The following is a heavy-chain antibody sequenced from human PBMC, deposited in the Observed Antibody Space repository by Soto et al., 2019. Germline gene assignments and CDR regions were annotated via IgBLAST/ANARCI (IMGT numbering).Heavy chain of an antibody. CDR2: IYYSGST. V-gene: IGHV4-59*08. CDR3: ARRITMVRGVRYNWFDP. CDR1: GGSISSYY. Sequence: SETLSLTCTVSGGSISSYYWSWIRQPPGKGLEWIGYIYYSGSTNYNPSLKSRVTKSVDTSKNHFSLKLISLTAADTAVYYCARRITMVRGVRYNWFDPWGQGTLVTVSS. J-gene: IGHJ5*02. D-gene: IGHD3-10*01.